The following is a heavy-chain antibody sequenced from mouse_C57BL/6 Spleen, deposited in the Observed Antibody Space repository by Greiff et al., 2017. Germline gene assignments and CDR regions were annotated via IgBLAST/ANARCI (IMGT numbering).Heavy chain of an antibody. V-gene: IGHV1-63*01. CDR2: IYPGGGYT. D-gene: IGHD1-1*01. Sequence: QVHVKQSGAELVRPGTSVKMSCKASGYTFTNYWIGWAKQRPGHGLEWIGDIYPGGGYTNYNEKFKGKATLTAATSSSTAYKQVSSLTSEDSAIYYWARRNYGSTYFDYGGKGTTLTVSS. CDR1: GYTFTNYW. J-gene: IGHJ2*01. CDR3: ARRNYGSTYFDY.